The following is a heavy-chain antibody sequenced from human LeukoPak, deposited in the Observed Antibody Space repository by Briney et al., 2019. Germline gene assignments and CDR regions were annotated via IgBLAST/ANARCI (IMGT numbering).Heavy chain of an antibody. CDR1: GFTLRSYG. V-gene: IGHV3-30*02. J-gene: IGHJ4*02. D-gene: IGHD3-22*01. CDR2: IRYDGNSN. Sequence: GGSLRLSCAASGFTLRSYGMHWVRQAPGKGLEWVAFIRYDGNSNYYADSVKGRFTISRDNSRSTLYLQMNSLRAEDTAGYYCAKEEVISGNHGVYFDYWGQGTLVTVSS. CDR3: AKEEVISGNHGVYFDY.